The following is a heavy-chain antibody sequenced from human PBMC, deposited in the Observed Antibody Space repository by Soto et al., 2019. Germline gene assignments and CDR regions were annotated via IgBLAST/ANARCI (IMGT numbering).Heavy chain of an antibody. CDR1: GVTFSSYA. V-gene: IGHV1-69*01. J-gene: IGHJ6*04. CDR3: ARSVIFLYQVLKRGMDV. D-gene: IGHD2-2*01. Sequence: QVQLVQSVAEVKKPGSSVKVSCKASGVTFSSYAISWVRQAPGQGLEWTGGITPIFVTANYAQKFQGRVTITADETTSTAYMELCRLRSEDTAVYYCARSVIFLYQVLKRGMDVCGKVTKVTVSS. CDR2: ITPIFVTA.